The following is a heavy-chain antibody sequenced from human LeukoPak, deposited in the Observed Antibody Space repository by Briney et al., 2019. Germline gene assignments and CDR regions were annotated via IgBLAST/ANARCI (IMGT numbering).Heavy chain of an antibody. V-gene: IGHV4-59*01. J-gene: IGHJ4*02. CDR1: GGSISSYY. CDR3: ARGKRGYFDY. CDR2: IYYSGST. Sequence: SETLSLTCTVSGGSISSYYWSWIRQPPGKGLEWIGYIYYSGSTNYNPSLKSRVTISVDTSKNQFSLKLSSVTAADTAVYYCARGKRGYFDYWGQGTLVTVSS. D-gene: IGHD3-10*01.